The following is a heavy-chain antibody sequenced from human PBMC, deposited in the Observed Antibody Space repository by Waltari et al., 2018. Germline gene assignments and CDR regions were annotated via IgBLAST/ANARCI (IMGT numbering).Heavy chain of an antibody. Sequence: QVQLQESGPGLVKPSETLSLTCTVPGASITDYHWSWFRQSAGKGLEWIGRMFISGSTDYNPSLQSRISMSLDASKSQFSLRLNSVTAADTAVYYCATKDGHFWGQGVLVTVSS. D-gene: IGHD3-3*02. CDR1: GASITDYH. CDR3: ATKDGHF. J-gene: IGHJ4*02. CDR2: MFISGST. V-gene: IGHV4-4*07.